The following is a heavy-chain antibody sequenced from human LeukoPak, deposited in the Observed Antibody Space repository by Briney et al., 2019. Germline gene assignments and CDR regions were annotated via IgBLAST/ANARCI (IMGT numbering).Heavy chain of an antibody. Sequence: GGSLRLSCAASGLTFSSYGMHWVRQAPGKGLEWVAVISFDGNNEYYADSVKGRFTISRDNSKNTLYLQMNSLGAGDTAVYYCTRGDFYVGAQDYWGQGTLVAVSS. CDR1: GLTFSSYG. CDR3: TRGDFYVGAQDY. J-gene: IGHJ4*02. V-gene: IGHV3-30*03. CDR2: ISFDGNNE. D-gene: IGHD1-26*01.